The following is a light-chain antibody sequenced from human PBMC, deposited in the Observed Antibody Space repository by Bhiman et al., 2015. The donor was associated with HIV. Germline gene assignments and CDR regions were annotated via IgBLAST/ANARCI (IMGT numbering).Light chain of an antibody. Sequence: SYELTQPPSVSVSPGQTARITCSGDKLGDKYVCWYQQKPGQSPVLLIYQDNKXPSGIPERFSGSNSGNTATLTISGTQAMDEADYYCQAWDSSSGGVFGTGTKVTVL. CDR3: QAWDSSSGGV. CDR2: QDN. J-gene: IGLJ1*01. CDR1: KLGDKY. V-gene: IGLV3-1*01.